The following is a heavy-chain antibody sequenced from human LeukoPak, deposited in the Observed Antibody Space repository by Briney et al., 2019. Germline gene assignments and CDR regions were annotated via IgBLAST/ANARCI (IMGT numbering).Heavy chain of an antibody. V-gene: IGHV4-39*07. D-gene: IGHD6-13*01. CDR2: IYYSGST. CDR3: ASPGDSSSWKGPFDY. J-gene: IGHJ4*02. CDR1: GGSISSSSYY. Sequence: SETLSLTCTVSGGSISSSSYYWGWIRQPPGKGLEWIGSIYYSGSTYYNPSLKSRVTISVDTSKNQFSLKLSSVTAADTAVYFCASPGDSSSWKGPFDYWGQGTLVTVSS.